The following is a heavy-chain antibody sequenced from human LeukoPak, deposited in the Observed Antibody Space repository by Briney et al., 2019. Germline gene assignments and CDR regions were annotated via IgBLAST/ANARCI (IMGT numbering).Heavy chain of an antibody. J-gene: IGHJ5*01. V-gene: IGHV3-21*01. D-gene: IGHD2-8*02. Sequence: GGSLRLSCAASGFTFSSHSMNWVRQAPGKGLEWVSSISSSSSYIYYADSVKGRFTISRDNVDNVVYLQMNSLGAEDTAVYYCARVAVSGPTGWFDSWGQGTLVIVSS. CDR2: ISSSSSYI. CDR3: ARVAVSGPTGWFDS. CDR1: GFTFSSHS.